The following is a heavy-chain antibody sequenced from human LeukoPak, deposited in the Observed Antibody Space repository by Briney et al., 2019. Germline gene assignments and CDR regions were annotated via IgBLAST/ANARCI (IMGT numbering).Heavy chain of an antibody. D-gene: IGHD3-22*01. V-gene: IGHV3-15*01. CDR3: TTGTYYYDTLCDY. CDR2: IKSKTDGGTT. CDR1: GFTFSSYA. Sequence: GGSLRLSCAASGFTFSSYAMSWVRQAPGKGLEWVGRIKSKTDGGTTDYAAPVKGRFTISRDDSKNTLYLQMNSLKTEDTAVYYCTTGTYYYDTLCDYWGQGTLVTVSS. J-gene: IGHJ4*02.